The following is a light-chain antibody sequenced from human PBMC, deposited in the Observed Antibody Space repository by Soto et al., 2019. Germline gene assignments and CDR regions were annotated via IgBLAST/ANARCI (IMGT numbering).Light chain of an antibody. Sequence: EIVMTQSPATLSLSPGERATLSCRASQTIDNTLAWYQRKPGQAPRLLIYDASTRATGVPARFSGSGSGTDFTLTISSLQSEGFAVYYCQQYNNWPPNTFGQGTRLEIK. V-gene: IGKV3-15*01. CDR2: DAS. J-gene: IGKJ5*01. CDR1: QTIDNT. CDR3: QQYNNWPPNT.